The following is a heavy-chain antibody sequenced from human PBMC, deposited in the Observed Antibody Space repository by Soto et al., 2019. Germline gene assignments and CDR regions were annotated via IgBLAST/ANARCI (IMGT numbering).Heavy chain of an antibody. J-gene: IGHJ4*02. D-gene: IGHD6-6*01. V-gene: IGHV3-33*01. CDR2: IWYDGSNK. CDR1: GFTFSNYA. Sequence: GGSLRLSCAASGFTFSNYAMHWVRQAPGKGLEWVAVIWYDGSNKYYADSVKGRFTISRDNSKNTVYLQMNSLRAEDTAVYYCASLHPSIAETYWSQGTLVTVSS. CDR3: ASLHPSIAETY.